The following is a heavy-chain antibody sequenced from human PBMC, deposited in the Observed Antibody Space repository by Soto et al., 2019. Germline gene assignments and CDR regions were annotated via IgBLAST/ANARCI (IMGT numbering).Heavy chain of an antibody. Sequence: HPGGSLRLSCAASGFTFSSYAMSWVRRAPGKGLEWVSVISGSDDSTYYADSVKGRFTISRDNSKNTLYLQMNSLRAEDTAVYYCAKRSSSSTFDYWGQGTLVTVSS. CDR2: ISGSDDST. D-gene: IGHD6-6*01. CDR1: GFTFSSYA. CDR3: AKRSSSSTFDY. V-gene: IGHV3-23*01. J-gene: IGHJ4*02.